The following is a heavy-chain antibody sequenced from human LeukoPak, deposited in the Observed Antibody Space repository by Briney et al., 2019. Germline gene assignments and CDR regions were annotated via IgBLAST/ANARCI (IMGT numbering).Heavy chain of an antibody. Sequence: GGSLRLSCAASGFTFSGYYMSWVRQVPGKGLEWVATIKRDGSERYYVGSVRGRFTISRDNANNSLYLQMNSLRVEDTAVYYCARRGTWHSDYWGQGTLVTVSS. CDR1: GFTFSGYY. D-gene: IGHD3-16*01. CDR2: IKRDGSER. J-gene: IGHJ4*02. V-gene: IGHV3-7*01. CDR3: ARRGTWHSDY.